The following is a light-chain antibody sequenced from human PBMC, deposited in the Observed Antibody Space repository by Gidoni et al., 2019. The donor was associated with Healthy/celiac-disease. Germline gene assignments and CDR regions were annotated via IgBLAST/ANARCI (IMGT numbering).Light chain of an antibody. Sequence: AIQLTQSPSSLSASVGDRVTITCRASQGISSALAWYQQKPGKAPKLLIYDASSLESGVPSRFSGSGSGTDFTLTISSLQPEDFATYYCQQFNNYPHPLTFXGXTKVEIK. CDR1: QGISSA. CDR3: QQFNNYPHPLT. J-gene: IGKJ4*01. CDR2: DAS. V-gene: IGKV1D-13*01.